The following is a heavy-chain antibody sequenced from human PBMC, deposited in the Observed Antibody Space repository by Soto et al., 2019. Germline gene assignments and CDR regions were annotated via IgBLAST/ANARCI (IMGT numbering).Heavy chain of an antibody. V-gene: IGHV6-1*01. Sequence: SQTLSLTCAISGDSVSSNSAAWNWIRQPPSRGLEWLGRTYYRSKWYNDYAVSVKSRITINPDTSKNQFSLQLNSVTPEDTAVYYCARGGGQQLAFWFDPWGQGTLVTVSS. J-gene: IGHJ5*02. CDR2: TYYRSKWYN. CDR1: GDSVSSNSAA. CDR3: ARGGGQQLAFWFDP. D-gene: IGHD6-13*01.